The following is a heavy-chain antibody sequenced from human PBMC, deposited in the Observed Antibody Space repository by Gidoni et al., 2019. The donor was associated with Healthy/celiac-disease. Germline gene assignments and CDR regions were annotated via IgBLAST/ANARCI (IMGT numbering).Heavy chain of an antibody. J-gene: IGHJ4*02. CDR1: GYTFTSYY. Sequence: QVQLVQSGAEVKKPGASVQVSCKASGYTFTSYYMHWVRQAPGQGLEWMGIIHPSGGSTSYAQKFQGRVTMTRDTSTSTVYMELSSLRSEDTAVYYCARGTAMALGVDYWGQGTLVTVSS. CDR2: IHPSGGST. CDR3: ARGTAMALGVDY. V-gene: IGHV1-46*01. D-gene: IGHD5-18*01.